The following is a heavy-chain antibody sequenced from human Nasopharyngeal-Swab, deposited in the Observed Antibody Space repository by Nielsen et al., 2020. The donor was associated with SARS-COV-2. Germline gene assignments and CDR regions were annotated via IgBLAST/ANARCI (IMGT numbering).Heavy chain of an antibody. CDR3: ARISAAPPPYYGMDV. J-gene: IGHJ6*02. Sequence: SVKVSCKASGGTFSGYAISWVRQATGQGLEWMGGIIPIFGTANYAQKFQGRVTITADESTSTAYMELSSLRSEDTAVYYCARISAAPPPYYGMDVWGQGTTVTVSS. CDR1: GGTFSGYA. CDR2: IIPIFGTA. V-gene: IGHV1-69*13. D-gene: IGHD6-13*01.